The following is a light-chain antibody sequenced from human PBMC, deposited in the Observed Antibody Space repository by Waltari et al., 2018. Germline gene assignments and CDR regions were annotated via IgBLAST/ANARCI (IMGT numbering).Light chain of an antibody. J-gene: IGKJ1*01. CDR1: QTVGSSS. CDR3: QQHGTLPAT. CDR2: RAS. V-gene: IGKV3-20*01. Sequence: EIVLTQSPGTASLSPGERVTLSCRASQTVGSSSLAWYTQKPGQAPRLVIYRASRRATGIPDRFSGSESGTDFSLTISRLEPEDFAVYYCQQHGTLPATFGQGTKVEIK.